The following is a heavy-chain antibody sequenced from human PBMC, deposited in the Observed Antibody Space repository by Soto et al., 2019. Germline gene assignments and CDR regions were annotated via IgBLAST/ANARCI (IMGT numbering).Heavy chain of an antibody. J-gene: IGHJ4*02. Sequence: QVQLQESGPGLVKPSGTLSLTCAVSGDSISSRNWWTWVRQPPGKGLEWIGEIYHSGSTNYSPTLKSRVTISVDMSKNQFSLKLTSVTAADTAVYDCARGGNVAAAGTIYLDSWGQRTLVTVSS. D-gene: IGHD6-13*01. CDR1: GDSISSRNW. V-gene: IGHV4-4*02. CDR3: ARGGNVAAAGTIYLDS. CDR2: IYHSGST.